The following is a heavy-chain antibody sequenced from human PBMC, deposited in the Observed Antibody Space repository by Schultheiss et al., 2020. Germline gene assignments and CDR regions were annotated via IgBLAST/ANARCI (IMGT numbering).Heavy chain of an antibody. CDR2: IYHSGST. CDR3: ARGPDTATYYYYMDV. J-gene: IGHJ6*03. D-gene: IGHD5-18*01. CDR1: GGSISSSNW. V-gene: IGHV4-4*02. Sequence: SETLSLTCTVSGGSISSSNWWSWVRQPPGKGLEWIGEIYHSGSTNYNPSLKSRVTISVDTSKNQFSLKLSSVTAADTAVYYCARGPDTATYYYYMDVWGKGTTVTVSS.